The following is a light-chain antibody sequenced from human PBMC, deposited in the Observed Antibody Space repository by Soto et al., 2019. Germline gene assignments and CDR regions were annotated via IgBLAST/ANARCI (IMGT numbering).Light chain of an antibody. V-gene: IGKV1-5*03. Sequence: DIQRTQSPSTLSGSVADRVTITCRASQTISSWLAWYQQKPGKXPKLXIYKASTLKSGVPSRFSGSGSGTEFTLTISSLQPDDFETYYCQHYNSYSEAFGQGTKVDIK. CDR2: KAS. CDR3: QHYNSYSEA. J-gene: IGKJ1*01. CDR1: QTISSW.